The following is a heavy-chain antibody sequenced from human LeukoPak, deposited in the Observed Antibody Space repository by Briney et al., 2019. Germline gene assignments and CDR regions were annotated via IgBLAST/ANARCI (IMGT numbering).Heavy chain of an antibody. CDR2: IYHSGST. Sequence: SETLSLTCTVSGYSISSGYYWGWIRQPPGKGLEWIGSIYHSGSTYYNPSLKSRVTISVDTSKNQFSLKLSSVTAADTAVYYCARDRSYGDYVLVFDYWGQGTLVTVSS. J-gene: IGHJ4*02. V-gene: IGHV4-38-2*02. CDR3: ARDRSYGDYVLVFDY. CDR1: GYSISSGYY. D-gene: IGHD4-17*01.